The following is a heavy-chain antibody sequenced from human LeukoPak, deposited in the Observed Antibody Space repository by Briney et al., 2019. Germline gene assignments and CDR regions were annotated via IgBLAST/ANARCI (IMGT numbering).Heavy chain of an antibody. Sequence: ASVKVSCKASGYTFTGHYMHWVRQAPGQGLEWMGWINSNSGGTNYAQKFQGRVTMTRDTSISTAYMELSRLRSDDTAVYYCARGDHYYGSGKYYYYYMDVWGKGTTVTVSS. CDR3: ARGDHYYGSGKYYYYYMDV. D-gene: IGHD3-10*01. V-gene: IGHV1-2*02. J-gene: IGHJ6*03. CDR1: GYTFTGHY. CDR2: INSNSGGT.